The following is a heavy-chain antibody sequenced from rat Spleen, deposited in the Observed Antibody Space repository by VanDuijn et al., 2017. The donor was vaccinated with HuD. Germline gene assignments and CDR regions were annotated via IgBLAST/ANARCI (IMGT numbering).Heavy chain of an antibody. CDR1: GFTFSDYY. J-gene: IGHJ1*01. CDR2: ISYDGSST. V-gene: IGHV5-29*01. Sequence: EVQLVESDGGLVQPGRSLKLSCAASGFTFSDYYMAWVRQAPTKGLEWVATISYDGSSTYYRDSVKGRFTISRDNAKSTLYLQMDSLRSEDTATYYCARQLTGSWHFDFWGPGTMVTVSS. D-gene: IGHD5-1*01. CDR3: ARQLTGSWHFDF.